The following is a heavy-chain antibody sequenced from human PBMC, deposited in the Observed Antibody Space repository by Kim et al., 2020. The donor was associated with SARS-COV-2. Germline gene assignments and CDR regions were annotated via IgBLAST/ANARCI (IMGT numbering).Heavy chain of an antibody. CDR1: GFTFDDYA. CDR3: AKVGDYGDRNDDY. CDR2: ISWNSGSI. D-gene: IGHD4-17*01. V-gene: IGHV3-9*01. Sequence: GGSLRLSCAASGFTFDDYAMHWVRQAPGKGLEWVSGISWNSGSIGYADSVKGRFTISRDNAKNSLYLQMNSLRAEDTALYYCAKVGDYGDRNDDYWGQGTLVTVSS. J-gene: IGHJ4*02.